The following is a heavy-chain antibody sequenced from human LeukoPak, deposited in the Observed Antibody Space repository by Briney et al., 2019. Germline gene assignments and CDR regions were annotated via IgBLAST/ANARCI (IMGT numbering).Heavy chain of an antibody. V-gene: IGHV4-31*03. CDR2: IYYSGST. CDR1: GGSISSGGYY. D-gene: IGHD2-15*01. CDR3: ARERYCSGGSCSVWFDP. J-gene: IGHJ5*02. Sequence: SQTLSLTCTVSGGSISSGGYYWSWIRQHPGKGLEWIGYIYYSGSTYYNPSLKSRVTISVDTSKNQFSLKLSSVTAADTAVYYCARERYCSGGSCSVWFDPWGQGTLVTVSS.